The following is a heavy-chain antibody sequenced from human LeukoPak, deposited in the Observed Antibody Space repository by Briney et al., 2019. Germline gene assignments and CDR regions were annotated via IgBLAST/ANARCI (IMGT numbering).Heavy chain of an antibody. CDR3: ARDLACGDYSRLDY. Sequence: PGGSLRLSCAASGFTFSSYWMSWVRQAPGKGLEWVANIKQDGSEKYYVDSVKGRFTISRDNAKNSLYLQMNSLRAEDTAVYYCARDLACGDYSRLDYWGQGTLVTVSS. J-gene: IGHJ4*02. D-gene: IGHD4-17*01. CDR2: IKQDGSEK. V-gene: IGHV3-7*03. CDR1: GFTFSSYW.